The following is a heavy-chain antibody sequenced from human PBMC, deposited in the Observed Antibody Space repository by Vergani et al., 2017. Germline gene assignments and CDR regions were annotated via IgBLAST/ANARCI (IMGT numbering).Heavy chain of an antibody. CDR1: GYTFTSYY. D-gene: IGHD3-10*01. CDR3: ARGPDYYGSGSAFDI. V-gene: IGHV1-46*01. CDR2: INPSGGST. J-gene: IGHJ3*02. Sequence: QVQLVQSGAEVKKPGASVKVSCKASGYTFTSYYMHWVRQAPGQGLEWMGIINPSGGSTSYAQKFQGRVTMTRDTSISTAYMELSRLRSDDTAVYYCARGPDYYGSGSAFDIWGQGTMVTVSS.